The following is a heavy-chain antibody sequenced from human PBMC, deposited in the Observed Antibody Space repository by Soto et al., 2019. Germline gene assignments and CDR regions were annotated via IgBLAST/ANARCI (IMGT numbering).Heavy chain of an antibody. CDR1: GGSISRYH. V-gene: IGHV4-4*07. CDR2: FYTTGIT. D-gene: IGHD3-10*01. J-gene: IGHJ6*02. Sequence: PSETLSLTCTVSGGSISRYHWSWIRQSAGKGLEWLGRFYTTGITNYNPSLKSRLSMSEDTSKNQLSLRLTSVTAADTGVYYCARAGNEYGVDVWGQGTTVTVSS. CDR3: ARAGNEYGVDV.